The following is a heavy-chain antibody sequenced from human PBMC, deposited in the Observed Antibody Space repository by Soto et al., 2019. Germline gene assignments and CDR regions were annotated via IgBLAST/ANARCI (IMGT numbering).Heavy chain of an antibody. D-gene: IGHD3-22*01. CDR1: GGSFSGYY. CDR2: INHSGST. Sequence: SETLSLTCAVYGGSFSGYYWSWIRQPPGKGLEWIGEINHSGSTNYNPSLKSRVTISVDTSKNQFSLKLSSVTAADTAVYYCARDAPYYYDSSGSTRRWFDPWGQGTLVTVSS. J-gene: IGHJ5*02. V-gene: IGHV4-34*01. CDR3: ARDAPYYYDSSGSTRRWFDP.